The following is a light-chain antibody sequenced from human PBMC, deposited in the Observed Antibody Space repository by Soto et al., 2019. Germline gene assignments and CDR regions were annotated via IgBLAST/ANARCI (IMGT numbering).Light chain of an antibody. Sequence: EIVLTQSPATLSLSPGERATLSCRASQSVSSYLAWYQQRPGQAPRHVIYGASSRATGVPDMFGGSGSGTDFTLTISSLEPEDFAVYYCQQRSNWPTFGQGTRLEIK. J-gene: IGKJ5*01. CDR2: GAS. CDR1: QSVSSY. CDR3: QQRSNWPT. V-gene: IGKV3-11*01.